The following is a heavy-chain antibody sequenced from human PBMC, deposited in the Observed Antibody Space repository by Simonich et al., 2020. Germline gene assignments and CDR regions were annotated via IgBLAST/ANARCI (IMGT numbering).Heavy chain of an antibody. CDR3: ARHAGFAFDI. CDR1: GGSISSSSYY. Sequence: QLQLQESGPGLVKPSETLSLTCTVSGGSISSSSYYWGWIRQPPGKGLEWIGSIYLSGSTYYNPALKSRVTISVDTSKNQFSLKLSSVTAADTAVYYCARHAGFAFDIWGQGTMVTVSS. V-gene: IGHV4-39*01. J-gene: IGHJ3*02. D-gene: IGHD6-13*01. CDR2: IYLSGST.